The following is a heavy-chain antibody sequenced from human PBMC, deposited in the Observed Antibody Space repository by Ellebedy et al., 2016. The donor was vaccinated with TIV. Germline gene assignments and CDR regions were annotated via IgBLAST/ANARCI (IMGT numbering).Heavy chain of an antibody. CDR2: IIPIFGTA. CDR3: ARDTVRSSWSYYYYGMDV. CDR1: GDTFSSYA. J-gene: IGHJ6*02. D-gene: IGHD6-13*01. Sequence: ASVKVSCKASGDTFSSYAISWVRQAPGQGLEWMGGIIPIFGTANYAQKLQGRVTMTTDTSTSTAYMELRSLRSDDTAVYYCARDTVRSSWSYYYYGMDVWGQGTTVTVSS. V-gene: IGHV1-69*05.